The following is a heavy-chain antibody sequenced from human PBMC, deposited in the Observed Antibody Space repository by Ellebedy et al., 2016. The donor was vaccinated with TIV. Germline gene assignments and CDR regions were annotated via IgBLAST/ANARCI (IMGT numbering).Heavy chain of an antibody. J-gene: IGHJ3*02. V-gene: IGHV3-48*01. Sequence: GGSLRLXXAASGFTFSSYSMNWVRQAPGKGLEWVSYISSSSSTIYYADSVKGRFTISRDNTKNSLYLQMNSLRAEDTAVYYCARDLEELDAFDIWGQGTMVTVSS. CDR1: GFTFSSYS. D-gene: IGHD1-26*01. CDR2: ISSSSSTI. CDR3: ARDLEELDAFDI.